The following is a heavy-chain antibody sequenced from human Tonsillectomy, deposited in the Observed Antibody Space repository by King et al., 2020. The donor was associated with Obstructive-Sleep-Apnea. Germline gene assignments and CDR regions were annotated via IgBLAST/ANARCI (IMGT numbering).Heavy chain of an antibody. D-gene: IGHD4-17*01. Sequence: VQRVESGAEMKKPGASVKVSCKASGDTFTGYYIHWVRQAPGHGLEWVGWINPYSDGTNFAQKFQGRVTMTRDTSISTAYMERSRLRSDDTAVYYCATVAVATATFYFDYWGQGTLVTVSS. CDR2: INPYSDGT. CDR3: ATVAVATATFYFDY. V-gene: IGHV1-2*02. J-gene: IGHJ4*02. CDR1: GDTFTGYY.